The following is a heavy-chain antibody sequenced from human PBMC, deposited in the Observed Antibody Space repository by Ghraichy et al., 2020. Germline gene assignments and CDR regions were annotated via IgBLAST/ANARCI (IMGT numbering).Heavy chain of an antibody. CDR3: ARGLESDHYYYGIDV. CDR1: GGSFSGYH. D-gene: IGHD2-21*02. CDR2: IHRVGNT. V-gene: IGHV4-34*01. J-gene: IGHJ6*02. Sequence: SETLSLTCAVFGGSFSGYHWNWIRQSPGKGPEWIGKIHRVGNTNYSPSVKSRVVISIDTSKNQFSLKVNSVTAADTAVYYCARGLESDHYYYGIDVWGQGTTVTVS.